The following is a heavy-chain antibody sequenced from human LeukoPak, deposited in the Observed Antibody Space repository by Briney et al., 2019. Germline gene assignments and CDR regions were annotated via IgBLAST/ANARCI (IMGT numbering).Heavy chain of an antibody. V-gene: IGHV3-48*02. Sequence: GGSLRLSCAASGFTFSSYSMSWVRQAPGKGLEWVSYISNSSSTIYYADYVKGRVTISGDNAKNSMYLQIKSLRDDDTAVYCCTRDSGMFGHWFDPWGQGTLVTVSS. CDR3: TRDSGMFGHWFDP. J-gene: IGHJ5*02. D-gene: IGHD3/OR15-3a*01. CDR1: GFTFSSYS. CDR2: ISNSSSTI.